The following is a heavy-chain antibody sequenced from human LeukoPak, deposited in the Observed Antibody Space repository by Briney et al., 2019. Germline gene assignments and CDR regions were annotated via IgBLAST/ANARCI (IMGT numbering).Heavy chain of an antibody. V-gene: IGHV4-59*01. CDR1: GGSISSYY. J-gene: IGHJ4*02. CDR2: IYYSGST. Sequence: SETLSLTCTVSGGSISSYYWSWIRQPPGKGLEWIGYIYYSGSTNYNPSLKSRVTISVDTSKNQFSLKLSSVTAADTAVYYSARDRYSRTGFDYWGQGTLVTVSS. D-gene: IGHD6-13*01. CDR3: ARDRYSRTGFDY.